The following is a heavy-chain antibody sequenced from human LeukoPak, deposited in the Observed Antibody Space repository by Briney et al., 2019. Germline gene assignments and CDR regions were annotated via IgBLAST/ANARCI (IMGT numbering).Heavy chain of an antibody. CDR1: GFTFSSYA. D-gene: IGHD3-16*01. Sequence: AGGSLRLSCAASGFTFSSYAMNWARQAPGKGLEWVSTIGSSGTSTFYADSVKGRFTISRDNSKDTLYLQMSRLRAEDTAVYYRDGGDNGWGQGTLVTVSS. V-gene: IGHV3-23*01. CDR3: DGGDNG. CDR2: IGSSGTST. J-gene: IGHJ4*02.